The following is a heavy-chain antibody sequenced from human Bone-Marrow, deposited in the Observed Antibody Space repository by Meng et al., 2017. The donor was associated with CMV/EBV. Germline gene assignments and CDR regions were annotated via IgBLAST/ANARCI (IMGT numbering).Heavy chain of an antibody. Sequence: GESLKISCAASGFTFSNYVMTWGRQAPGKGLEWVSTISGSGGDTYYADSVKGRFTISRDNAKNSLYLQMNSLRAEDTAVYYCARDRGCSSTSCYTLNGMDVWGQGTTVTVSS. J-gene: IGHJ6*01. V-gene: IGHV3-21*01. CDR2: ISGSGGDT. CDR1: GFTFSNYV. CDR3: ARDRGCSSTSCYTLNGMDV. D-gene: IGHD2-2*02.